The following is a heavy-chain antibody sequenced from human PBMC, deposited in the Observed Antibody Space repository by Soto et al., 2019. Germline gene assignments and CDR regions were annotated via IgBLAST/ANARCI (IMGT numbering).Heavy chain of an antibody. CDR2: INHSGST. CDR1: GGSFSGYY. CDR3: ARGRGGPARYYYGSGSRYFDY. V-gene: IGHV4-34*01. J-gene: IGHJ4*02. D-gene: IGHD3-10*01. Sequence: PSETLSLTCAVYGGSFSGYYWSWIRQPPGKGLEWIGEINHSGSTNYNPSLKSRVTISVDTSKNQFSLKLSSVTAADTAVYYCARGRGGPARYYYGSGSRYFDYWGQGTLVTVSS.